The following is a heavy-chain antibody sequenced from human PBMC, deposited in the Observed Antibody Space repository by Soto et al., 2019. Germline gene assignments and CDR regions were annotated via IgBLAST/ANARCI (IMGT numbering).Heavy chain of an antibody. CDR2: IYYSGST. CDR1: GGSISSYY. V-gene: IGHV4-59*01. Sequence: QVQLQESGPGLVKPSETLSLTCTVSGGSISSYYWSWIRQPPGKGLEWIGYIYYSGSTNYNPSLKSRVTISVDTSKNQFSLKLSSVTAADTAVYYCASHYYDCSGYLSRSAFDIWGQGTMVTVSS. J-gene: IGHJ3*02. D-gene: IGHD3-22*01. CDR3: ASHYYDCSGYLSRSAFDI.